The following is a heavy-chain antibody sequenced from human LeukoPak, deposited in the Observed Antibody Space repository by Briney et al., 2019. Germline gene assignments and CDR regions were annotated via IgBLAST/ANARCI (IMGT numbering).Heavy chain of an antibody. J-gene: IGHJ5*02. CDR1: GFTFSSYA. V-gene: IGHV3-23*01. Sequence: SGGSLRLSCAASGFTFSSYAMSWVRQAPGKGLEWVSAISGSGGSTYYADSVKGRFTISRDNSKNTLYLQMNSLRAEDTAVYYCAKVRVRGVIITPFDPWGQGTLVAVSS. D-gene: IGHD3-10*01. CDR3: AKVRVRGVIITPFDP. CDR2: ISGSGGST.